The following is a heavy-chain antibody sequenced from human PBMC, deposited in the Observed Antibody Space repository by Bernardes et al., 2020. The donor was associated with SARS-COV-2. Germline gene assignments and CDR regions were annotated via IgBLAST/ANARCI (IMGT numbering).Heavy chain of an antibody. J-gene: IGHJ3*02. V-gene: IGHV1-2*02. CDR3: ATSFSSSFNAFDI. CDR1: GYTFTGYY. D-gene: IGHD6-13*01. CDR2: IYPHGGGT. Sequence: ASVKVSCKASGYTFTGYYLHWVRQAPGQGLEWMGLIYPHGGGTNYAQKFQGRVTMTGDTSISAAYMELSRLTSDDTAIYYCATSFSSSFNAFDIWGQGTMVAVSS.